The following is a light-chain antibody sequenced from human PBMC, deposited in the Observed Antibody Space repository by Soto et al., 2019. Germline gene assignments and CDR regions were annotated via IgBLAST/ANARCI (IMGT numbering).Light chain of an antibody. CDR1: QCVSSN. J-gene: IGKJ2*01. CDR2: GAS. Sequence: EIVMTQSPATLSVSPGERATLSCRASQCVSSNLAWYQQKPGQAPRLLIYGASTRATGIPARFSGSGSGTEFTLTISSLQAEDFAVYFCQQYNNFPYTLGQGTKLEI. V-gene: IGKV3-15*01. CDR3: QQYNNFPYT.